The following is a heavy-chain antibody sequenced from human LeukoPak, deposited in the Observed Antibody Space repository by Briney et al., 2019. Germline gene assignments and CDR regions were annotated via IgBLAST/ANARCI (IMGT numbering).Heavy chain of an antibody. CDR2: ISAYNGNT. J-gene: IGHJ4*02. CDR3: ARVTGYRIEDYFDY. CDR1: GYNFTIYW. V-gene: IGHV1-18*04. Sequence: GESLKISCKGSGYNFTIYWISWVRQAPGQGLEWMGWISAYNGNTNYAQKLQGRVTMTTDTSTSTAYMELRSLRSDDTAVYYCARVTGYRIEDYFDYWGQGTLVTVSS. D-gene: IGHD6-13*01.